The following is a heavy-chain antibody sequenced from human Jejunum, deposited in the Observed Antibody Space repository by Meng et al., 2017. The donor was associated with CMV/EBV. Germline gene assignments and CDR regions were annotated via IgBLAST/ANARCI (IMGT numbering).Heavy chain of an antibody. Sequence: VQLQQWGAGLLMPSATLSLTCAVYGGSFSGYYWSWIRQPPGKGLEWIGEINHSGSTNYNPSLKSRVTISVDTSKNQFSLKLSSVTAADTAVYYCARGFVKYTVTRVGNWFDPWGQGTLVTVSS. J-gene: IGHJ5*02. CDR1: GGSFSGYY. CDR3: ARGFVKYTVTRVGNWFDP. V-gene: IGHV4-34*01. D-gene: IGHD4-17*01. CDR2: INHSGST.